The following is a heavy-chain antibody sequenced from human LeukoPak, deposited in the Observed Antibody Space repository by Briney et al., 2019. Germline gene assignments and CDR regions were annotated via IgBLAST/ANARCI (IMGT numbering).Heavy chain of an antibody. V-gene: IGHV3-30*02. Sequence: PGGSLRLSCAASGFTFSGYAMHWVRQAPGKGLEWMAYIRYDSSEKYYADSVKGRFTISRDNSKNTLYLQMNSLRTEDTAVYYCANLKDYRDWNTSPWGQGTLVTVSS. CDR2: IRYDSSEK. CDR1: GFTFSGYA. D-gene: IGHD4-17*01. CDR3: ANLKDYRDWNTSP. J-gene: IGHJ5*02.